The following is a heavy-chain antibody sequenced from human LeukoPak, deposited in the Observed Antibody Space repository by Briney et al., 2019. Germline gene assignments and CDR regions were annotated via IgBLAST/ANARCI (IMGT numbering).Heavy chain of an antibody. CDR2: ITGSPGTT. J-gene: IGHJ4*02. V-gene: IGHV3-23*01. Sequence: GGSLRLSCAASGFTFSDYYMSWIRQAPGKGLEWVSSITGSPGTTYDADSVRGRFTISRDVSKNTLYLQMNGLRAEDTATYYCAKGTAVTPLYYFDYWGQGVLVTVSS. D-gene: IGHD4-17*01. CDR1: GFTFSDYY. CDR3: AKGTAVTPLYYFDY.